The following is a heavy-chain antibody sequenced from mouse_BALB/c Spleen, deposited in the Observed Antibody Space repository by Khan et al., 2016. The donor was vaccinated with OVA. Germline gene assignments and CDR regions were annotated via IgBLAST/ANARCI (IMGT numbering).Heavy chain of an antibody. CDR2: INTYTGEP. Sequence: QIQLVQSGPELKKPGETVKISCKASGYTFTNYGMNWVKQSPGKALKWMGWINTYTGEPTYADDFKGRVALSLETSASTAFLQINNLKYDDTATYFCARPPYCSDTLGHWGQGTSVTVSS. V-gene: IGHV9-3-1*01. D-gene: IGHD2-10*01. J-gene: IGHJ4*01. CDR1: GYTFTNYG. CDR3: ARPPYCSDTLGH.